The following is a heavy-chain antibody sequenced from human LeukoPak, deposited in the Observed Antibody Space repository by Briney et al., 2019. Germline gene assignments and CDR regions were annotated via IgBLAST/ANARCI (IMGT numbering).Heavy chain of an antibody. Sequence: GASVEVSCKVSGYSLTDLSMHWVRQAPGQGLEWMGGFDPDYGETFYAQKLQGRVTMTEDTSADTAYMELSSLRPDDTAVYYCASYGDPNDAFDIWGQGTMVTVSS. CDR1: GYSLTDLS. V-gene: IGHV1-24*01. CDR2: FDPDYGET. J-gene: IGHJ3*02. CDR3: ASYGDPNDAFDI. D-gene: IGHD2-21*02.